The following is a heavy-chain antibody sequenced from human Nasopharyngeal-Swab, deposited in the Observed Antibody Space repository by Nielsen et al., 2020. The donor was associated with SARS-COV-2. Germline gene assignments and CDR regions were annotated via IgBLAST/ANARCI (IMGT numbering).Heavy chain of an antibody. J-gene: IGHJ5*02. D-gene: IGHD5-18*01. V-gene: IGHV4-34*01. Sequence: SETLSLTCAVYGGSSSGYYWSWIRQPPGKGLEWIGEINHSGSTNYNPSLKSRVTISVDTSKNQFSLKLSSVTAADTAVYYCARGRRGYSYVSWGQGTLVTVSS. CDR3: ARGRRGYSYVS. CDR1: GGSSSGYY. CDR2: INHSGST.